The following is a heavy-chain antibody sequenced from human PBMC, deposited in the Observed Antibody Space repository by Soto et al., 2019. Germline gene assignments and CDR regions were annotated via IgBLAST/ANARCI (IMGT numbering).Heavy chain of an antibody. V-gene: IGHV3-74*01. CDR3: TRGLRADSSGRGAH. J-gene: IGHJ1*01. CDR1: GFTFSMYW. CDR2: FSDDGATT. D-gene: IGHD5-12*01. Sequence: GSLRLSCVVSGFTFSMYWMHWVRQVPGQSPFWVSRFSDDGATTNYAASVRGRFTISRDNSKNTLYLQMNNLKPDDTAIYYCTRGLRADSSGRGAHWGQGTQVAVSS.